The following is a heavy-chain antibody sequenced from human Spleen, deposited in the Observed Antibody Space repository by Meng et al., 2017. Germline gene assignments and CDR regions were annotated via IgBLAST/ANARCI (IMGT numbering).Heavy chain of an antibody. J-gene: IGHJ4*02. CDR3: ARGPTTMAHDFDY. D-gene: IGHD4-11*01. CDR2: INHSGST. CDR1: GGSISGYY. V-gene: IGHV4-34*01. Sequence: SETLSLTCTVSGGSISGYYWSWVRQPPGKGLEWIGEINHSGSTNYNPSLESRATISVDTSQNNLSLKLSSVTAADSAVYYCARGPTTMAHDFDYWGQGTLVTVSS.